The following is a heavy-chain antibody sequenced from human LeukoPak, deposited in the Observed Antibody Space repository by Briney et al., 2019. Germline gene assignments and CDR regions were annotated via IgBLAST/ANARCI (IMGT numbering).Heavy chain of an antibody. Sequence: SETLSLTCAVYGGSFSGYYWSWIRQPPGKGLEWIGEINHSGSTNYNPSLKSRVTISVDTSKNQFSLKLSSVTAADTAVYYCARVVWGNYDILTGYSRLDPWGQGTLVTVSS. D-gene: IGHD3-9*01. CDR3: ARVVWGNYDILTGYSRLDP. CDR2: INHSGST. CDR1: GGSFSGYY. J-gene: IGHJ5*02. V-gene: IGHV4-34*01.